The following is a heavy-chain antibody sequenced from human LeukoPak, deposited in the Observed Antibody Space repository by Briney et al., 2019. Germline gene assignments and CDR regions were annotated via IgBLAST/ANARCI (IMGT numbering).Heavy chain of an antibody. Sequence: ASVKVSCKASGGTFSSYAISWVRQAPGQGLEWMGGTSPIFGTVKYAEKVKGRVTITTGEATSTAYMALSSLRSEDTAVYYCASLGQSIIAAAAHFYYYYYMDVWGKGTTVTVSS. CDR3: ASLGQSIIAAAAHFYYYYYMDV. CDR1: GGTFSSYA. V-gene: IGHV1-69*05. J-gene: IGHJ6*03. D-gene: IGHD6-13*01. CDR2: TSPIFGTV.